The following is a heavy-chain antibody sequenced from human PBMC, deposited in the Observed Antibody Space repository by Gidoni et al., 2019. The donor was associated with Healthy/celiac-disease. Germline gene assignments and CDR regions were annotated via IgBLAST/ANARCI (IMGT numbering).Heavy chain of an antibody. Sequence: LPLQASRPGLVNPPEPLSPTCPLPGGSLGRSRYYWGWIRRPPGKGLEWLGTMYYSGSTYYNPSHESRVTISVDTSKNQFSLKLSSVTAADTSVYYCARGSYYDRGGYYSGDAFDIWGQGTMVTVSS. J-gene: IGHJ3*02. CDR2: MYYSGST. CDR3: ARGSYYDRGGYYSGDAFDI. V-gene: IGHV4-39*01. CDR1: GGSLGRSRYY. D-gene: IGHD3-22*01.